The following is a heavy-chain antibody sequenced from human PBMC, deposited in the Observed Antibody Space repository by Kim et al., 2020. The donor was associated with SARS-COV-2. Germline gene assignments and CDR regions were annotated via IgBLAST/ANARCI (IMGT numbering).Heavy chain of an antibody. V-gene: IGHV1-2*06. J-gene: IGHJ5*02. CDR1: GYTFTGYY. Sequence: ASVKVSCKASGYTFTGYYMHWVRQAPGQGLEWMGRINPNSGGTNYAQKFQGRVTMTRDTSISTAYMELSRLRSDDTAVYYCARGGPVWQQLWYNWFDPWGQGTLVTVSS. CDR3: ARGGPVWQQLWYNWFDP. D-gene: IGHD6-13*01. CDR2: INPNSGGT.